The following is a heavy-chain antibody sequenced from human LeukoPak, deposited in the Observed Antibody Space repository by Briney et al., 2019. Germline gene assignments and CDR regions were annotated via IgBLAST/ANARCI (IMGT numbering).Heavy chain of an antibody. J-gene: IGHJ5*02. Sequence: GGSLRLSCAASGFTSSSYAMSWVRQAPGKGLEWVSAISGSGGSTYYADSVKGRFTISRDNSKNTLYLQMNSLRAEDTAVYYCAKRLYYDSSGYYYHNWFDPWGQGTLVTVSS. CDR3: AKRLYYDSSGYYYHNWFDP. CDR2: ISGSGGST. CDR1: GFTSSSYA. D-gene: IGHD3-22*01. V-gene: IGHV3-23*01.